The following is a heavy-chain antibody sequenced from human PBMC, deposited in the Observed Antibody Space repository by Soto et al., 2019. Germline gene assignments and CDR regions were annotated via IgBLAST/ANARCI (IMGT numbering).Heavy chain of an antibody. V-gene: IGHV3-21*04. CDR1: GFTFSSYS. CDR2: ISSSSSYI. J-gene: IGHJ3*02. CDR3: AKDRVCSFRRGPAPKATDI. Sequence: PGGSLRLSCAASGFTFSSYSMNWVRQAPGKGLEWVSSISSSSSYIYYADSVKGRFTISRDNAKNSLYLQMNSLRAEDTAVYYCAKDRVCSFRRGPAPKATDIWGQG. D-gene: IGHD1-26*01.